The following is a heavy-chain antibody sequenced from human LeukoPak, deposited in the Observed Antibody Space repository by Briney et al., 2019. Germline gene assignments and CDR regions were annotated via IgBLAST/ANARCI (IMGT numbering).Heavy chain of an antibody. CDR1: GFTFSSYS. CDR3: ARAFDYAFDY. J-gene: IGHJ4*02. CDR2: ISSSSSYI. V-gene: IGHV3-21*01. D-gene: IGHD4-17*01. Sequence: KTGGSLRLCCAASGFTFSSYSMNWVRQAPGKRLEWVSSISSSSSYIYYADSVKGRFTISRDNAKNSLYLQMNSLRAEDTAVYYCARAFDYAFDYWGQGTLVTVSS.